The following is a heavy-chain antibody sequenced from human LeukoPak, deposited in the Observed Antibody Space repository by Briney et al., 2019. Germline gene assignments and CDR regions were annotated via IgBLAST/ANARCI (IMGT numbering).Heavy chain of an antibody. J-gene: IGHJ4*02. CDR3: ARDPGYDFWSGYYTE. D-gene: IGHD3-3*01. V-gene: IGHV1-18*01. CDR2: ISAYNGNT. Sequence: ASVKVSCKASGGTFSSYAISWVRQAPGQGLEWMGWISAYNGNTNYAQKLQGRVTMTTDTSTSTAYMELRSLRSDDTAVYYCARDPGYDFWSGYYTEWGQGTLVTVSS. CDR1: GGTFSSYA.